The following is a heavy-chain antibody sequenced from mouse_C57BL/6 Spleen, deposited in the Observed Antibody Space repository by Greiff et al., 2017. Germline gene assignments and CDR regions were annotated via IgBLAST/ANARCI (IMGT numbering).Heavy chain of an antibody. D-gene: IGHD2-4*01. CDR1: GYSFTDYN. V-gene: IGHV1-39*01. CDR3: ARSVYDYPFFDY. J-gene: IGHJ3*01. Sequence: LVESGPELVKPGASVRISCKASGYSFTDYNMNWVNQSNGKSLEWIGVINPNYGATNYNQKFKGKATLTIDQSSSTAYMQLISLTSEDSAVYYCARSVYDYPFFDYWGQGTLVTVSA. CDR2: INPNYGAT.